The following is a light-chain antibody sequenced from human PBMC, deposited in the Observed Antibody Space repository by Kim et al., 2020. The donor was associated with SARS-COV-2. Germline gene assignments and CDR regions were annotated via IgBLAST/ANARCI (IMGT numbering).Light chain of an antibody. CDR2: GAS. Sequence: DIQMTQSPSSLSASVGDRVTITCRASQSISINLNWYQQRPGKAPMPLIYGASSLQGGVPSRFSGSGSGTDFTLAISNLQPEDFATYYCQQSHSVPKTFGQGTKVDIK. J-gene: IGKJ1*01. CDR3: QQSHSVPKT. CDR1: QSISIN. V-gene: IGKV1-39*01.